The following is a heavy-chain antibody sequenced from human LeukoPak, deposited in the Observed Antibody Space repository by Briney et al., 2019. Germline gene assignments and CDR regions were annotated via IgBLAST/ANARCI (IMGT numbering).Heavy chain of an antibody. D-gene: IGHD6-19*01. J-gene: IGHJ4*02. V-gene: IGHV1-69*06. CDR3: AREGYSSTPDY. CDR1: GGTFSSYA. CDR2: IIPIFGTA. Sequence: GASVKVSCKASGGTFSSYAISWVRQAPGQGLEWMGGIIPIFGTANYAQKFQGRVTITADKSTSTAYMGLSSLRSEDTAVYYCAREGYSSTPDYWGQGTLVTVSS.